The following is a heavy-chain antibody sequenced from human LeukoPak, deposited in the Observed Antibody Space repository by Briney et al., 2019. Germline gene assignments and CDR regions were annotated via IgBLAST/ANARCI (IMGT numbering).Heavy chain of an antibody. J-gene: IGHJ4*02. D-gene: IGHD3-22*01. CDR2: IYDSGST. CDR3: ARQSISGSSLSYFDY. V-gene: IGHV4-59*01. CDR1: AASISSYY. Sequence: KPSQTLSPTCTVSAASISSYYWSWIRQPPGNGPEWIGNIYDSGSTNYNPSLKSRVTISVDTSKNQCSLKLSSVTAADTAVYYCARQSISGSSLSYFDYWGQGTLVNVSS.